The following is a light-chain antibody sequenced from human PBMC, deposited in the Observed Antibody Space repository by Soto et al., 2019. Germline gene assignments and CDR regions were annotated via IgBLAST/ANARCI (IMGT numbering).Light chain of an antibody. CDR2: GAS. V-gene: IGKV3-15*01. Sequence: EIVMTQSPATLSVSPGERVTLSCRASQSVSSNLAWYQQKPGQAPRLLTYGASTRATAIPGRFSGSGSGTEFTLTISSLQSEDFAVYYCQQYNNWLGTFGQGTKVEIK. CDR1: QSVSSN. CDR3: QQYNNWLGT. J-gene: IGKJ1*01.